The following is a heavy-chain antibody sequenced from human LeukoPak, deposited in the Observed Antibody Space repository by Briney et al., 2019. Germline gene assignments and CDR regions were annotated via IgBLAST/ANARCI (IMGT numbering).Heavy chain of an antibody. J-gene: IGHJ4*02. Sequence: GGSLRLSCVASGFTFSSRDWMTWVRQAPGKGLEWVANIKQDGSEKNYVDSVKGRFTISRDSSKNTLYLQMNSLRAEDTAAYYCAKGRRDGHNFDFDYWGQGTLVTVSS. CDR2: IKQDGSEK. V-gene: IGHV3-7*03. CDR3: AKGRRDGHNFDFDY. D-gene: IGHD5-24*01. CDR1: GFTFSSRDW.